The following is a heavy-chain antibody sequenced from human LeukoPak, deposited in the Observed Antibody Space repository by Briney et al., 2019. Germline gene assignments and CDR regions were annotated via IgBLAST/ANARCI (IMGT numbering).Heavy chain of an antibody. CDR3: ARVAEAAAFDS. CDR2: INPSGGST. J-gene: IGHJ4*02. CDR1: GYTFTSYY. V-gene: IGHV1-46*01. D-gene: IGHD6-13*01. Sequence: ASVKVSCKASGYTFTSYYMHWVRQAPGQALEWMGIINPSGGSTSYAQKFQGRVTMTRDTSTSTVYMELSSLRAEDTAVYYCARVAEAAAFDSWGQGTLVTVSS.